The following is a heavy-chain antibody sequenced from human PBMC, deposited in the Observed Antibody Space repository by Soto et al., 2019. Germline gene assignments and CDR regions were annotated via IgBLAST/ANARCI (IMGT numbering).Heavy chain of an antibody. Sequence: QLQQWGAGLLKPSETLSLTCVVSGGSFSTYYYNWIRQSPGKGLEWIGEINHSGSNNYSPSLKSRVTMSLDTSKNQFSLKLTSVTAADTAVYYCARGGSNDWQVAFDIWGQGIMVTVSS. CDR2: INHSGSN. D-gene: IGHD3-9*01. J-gene: IGHJ3*02. CDR1: GGSFSTYY. V-gene: IGHV4-34*01. CDR3: ARGGSNDWQVAFDI.